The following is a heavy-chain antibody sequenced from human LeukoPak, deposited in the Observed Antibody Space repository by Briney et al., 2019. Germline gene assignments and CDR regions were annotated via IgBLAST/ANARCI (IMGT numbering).Heavy chain of an antibody. D-gene: IGHD6-13*01. V-gene: IGHV3-23*01. CDR2: ISGSGGST. CDR3: AKGPGGSSWYYFDY. CDR1: RLTFSSYA. Sequence: GGSLRLSCAASRLTFSSYAMSWVRQAPGKGLEWVSAISGSGGSTYYADSVKGRFTISRDNSKNTLYLQMNSLRAEDTAVYYCAKGPGGSSWYYFDYWGQGTLVTVSS. J-gene: IGHJ4*02.